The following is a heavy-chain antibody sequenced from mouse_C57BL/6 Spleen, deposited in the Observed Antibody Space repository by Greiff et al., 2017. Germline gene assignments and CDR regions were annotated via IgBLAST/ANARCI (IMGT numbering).Heavy chain of an antibody. Sequence: QVQLQQPGTELVKPGASVKLSCKASGYTFNSYWMHWVKQRPGQGLEWIGNINPSNGGTNYNEKFKSKATLTVDKSSSTAYMQLSSLTSEDSAVYYGARRRIYYDYDDGAMDYWGQGTSVTVSS. V-gene: IGHV1-53*01. D-gene: IGHD2-4*01. J-gene: IGHJ4*01. CDR2: INPSNGGT. CDR3: ARRRIYYDYDDGAMDY. CDR1: GYTFNSYW.